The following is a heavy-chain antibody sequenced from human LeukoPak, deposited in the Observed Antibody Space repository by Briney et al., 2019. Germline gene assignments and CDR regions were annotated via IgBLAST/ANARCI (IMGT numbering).Heavy chain of an antibody. CDR3: ATYSGSIDAFDI. CDR1: GFTFSSYS. V-gene: IGHV3-21*01. D-gene: IGHD1-26*01. CDR2: ISGSSSYI. Sequence: GGSLRLSCAASGFTFSSYSMNWVRQAPGKGLEWVSSISGSSSYIYYADSVKGRFTISRDNAKNSLYLQMNSLRAEDTAVYYCATYSGSIDAFDIWGQGTMVTVSS. J-gene: IGHJ3*02.